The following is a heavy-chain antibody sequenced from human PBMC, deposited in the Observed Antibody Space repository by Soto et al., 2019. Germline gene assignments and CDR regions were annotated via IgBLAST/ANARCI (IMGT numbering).Heavy chain of an antibody. J-gene: IGHJ4*02. D-gene: IGHD2-15*01. CDR1: GYTFTHHG. CDR3: ARAPSNTSGRYQFFDF. Sequence: QVQLVQSGTEVKKPGASVMVSCMASGYTFTHHGISWLRQAPGQGPEWMGWISCYNGDTKYAQNVQGRLTMTTDASATTAYMELRSLRSDDTAVYYCARAPSNTSGRYQFFDFWGQGTLVTVSS. CDR2: ISCYNGDT. V-gene: IGHV1-18*01.